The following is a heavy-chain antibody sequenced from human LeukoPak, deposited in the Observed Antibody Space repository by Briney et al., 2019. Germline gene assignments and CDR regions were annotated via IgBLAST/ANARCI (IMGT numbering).Heavy chain of an antibody. D-gene: IGHD3-10*01. CDR3: AAVLLWFGELSDHAFDI. V-gene: IGHV4-38-2*02. CDR1: GYSISSGYY. J-gene: IGHJ3*02. CDR2: IYHSGST. Sequence: SETLSLTCTVSGYSISSGYYWGWIRQPPGKGLEWIGSIYHSGSTYYNPSLKSRLTISVDTSKNQFCLKLSSVSAADRAVYYCAAVLLWFGELSDHAFDIWGQGTMVTVSS.